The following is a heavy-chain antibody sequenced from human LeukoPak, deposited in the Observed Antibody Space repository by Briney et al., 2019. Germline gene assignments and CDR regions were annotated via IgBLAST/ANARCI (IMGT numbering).Heavy chain of an antibody. V-gene: IGHV1-2*02. Sequence: GASVKVSCKAPGYTSTGYYMHWVRQAPGQGLEWMGWINPNSGGTNYAQKFQGRVTMTRDTSISTAYMELSRLRSDDTAVYYCARGEDGYNFSYYYYYMDVWGQGTTVTVSS. CDR2: INPNSGGT. CDR1: GYTSTGYY. J-gene: IGHJ6*03. CDR3: ARGEDGYNFSYYYYYMDV. D-gene: IGHD5-24*01.